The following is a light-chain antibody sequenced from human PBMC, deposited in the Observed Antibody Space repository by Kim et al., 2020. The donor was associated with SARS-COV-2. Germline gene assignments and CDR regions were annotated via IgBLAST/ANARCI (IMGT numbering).Light chain of an antibody. Sequence: DIQMTQSPSSLSASVGDRVTITCRASQGISNYLALYQQKAGKVPKLLIYTASTLQSGVPSRFSGSGSGTDFTLTISSLQPEDVATYYCQKYNSAPPTFGQGTKVDIK. V-gene: IGKV1-27*01. CDR2: TAS. CDR1: QGISNY. CDR3: QKYNSAPPT. J-gene: IGKJ1*01.